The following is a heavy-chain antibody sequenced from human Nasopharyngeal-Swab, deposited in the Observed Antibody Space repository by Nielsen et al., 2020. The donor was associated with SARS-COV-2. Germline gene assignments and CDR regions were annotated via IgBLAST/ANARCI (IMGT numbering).Heavy chain of an antibody. J-gene: IGHJ6*02. CDR3: AKGQGSSSYGKDV. CDR2: ISYDGSNK. D-gene: IGHD6-6*01. V-gene: IGHV3-30*18. Sequence: WIRQPTGKGLEWVAVISYDGSNKYYADSVKGRFTISRDNSKNTLYLQMNSLRAEDTAVYYCAKGQGSSSYGKDVWGQGTTVTVSS.